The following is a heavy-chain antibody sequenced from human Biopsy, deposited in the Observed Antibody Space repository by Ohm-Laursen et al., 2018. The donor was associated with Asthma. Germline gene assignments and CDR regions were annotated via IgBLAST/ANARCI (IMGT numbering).Heavy chain of an antibody. CDR2: IKKDGSEK. Sequence: SLRLSCAASGFTFNSYWMSWVRQAPGKGLEWVANIKKDGSEKYYVDSVKGRFTISRDNAKNSLYLHMNSLRAADTALYYCARGDSSNWSHYYFDYWGQGTLVTVSS. CDR1: GFTFNSYW. J-gene: IGHJ4*02. V-gene: IGHV3-7*01. CDR3: ARGDSSNWSHYYFDY. D-gene: IGHD3-22*01.